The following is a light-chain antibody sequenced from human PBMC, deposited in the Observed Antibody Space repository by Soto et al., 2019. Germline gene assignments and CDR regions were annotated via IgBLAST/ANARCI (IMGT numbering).Light chain of an antibody. J-gene: IGLJ3*02. CDR2: STN. Sequence: QAVVTQEPSFSVSPGGTVTLTCGLSSGSVSTSYYPSWYQQTPGQAPRTLIYSTNTRSSGVPDRFSGSILGNKAALTITGAQADDESDYYCVLYMGSGMPHWVCGGGTKLPVL. V-gene: IGLV8-61*01. CDR3: VLYMGSGMPHWV. CDR1: SGSVSTSYY.